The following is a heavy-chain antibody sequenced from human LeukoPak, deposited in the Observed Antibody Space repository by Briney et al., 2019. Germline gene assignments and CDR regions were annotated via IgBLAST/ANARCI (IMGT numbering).Heavy chain of an antibody. Sequence: GASVKVSCKASGYTFTGYYMHWVRQAPGKGLEWMGWINPNSGGTNYAQKFQGRFTMTRDTSISTAYMELSRLRSDDTAVYCCARSFRDYVWGSYRYTGGYAFDIWGQGTMVTVSS. D-gene: IGHD3-16*02. CDR3: ARSFRDYVWGSYRYTGGYAFDI. J-gene: IGHJ3*02. CDR1: GYTFTGYY. V-gene: IGHV1-2*02. CDR2: INPNSGGT.